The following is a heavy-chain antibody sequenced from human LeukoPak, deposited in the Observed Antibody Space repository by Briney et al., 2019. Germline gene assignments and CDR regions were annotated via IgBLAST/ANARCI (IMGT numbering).Heavy chain of an antibody. CDR1: GGSLSSSSYY. D-gene: IGHD6-19*01. V-gene: IGHV4-39*01. J-gene: IGHJ4*02. Sequence: SETLSLTCTVSGGSLSSSSYYWGWIRQPPGKGLEWIGSIYYSGSTYYNPSLKSRVTISVDTSKNQFSLKLSSVTAADTAVYYCLAVAGTYWGQGTLVTVSS. CDR2: IYYSGST. CDR3: LAVAGTY.